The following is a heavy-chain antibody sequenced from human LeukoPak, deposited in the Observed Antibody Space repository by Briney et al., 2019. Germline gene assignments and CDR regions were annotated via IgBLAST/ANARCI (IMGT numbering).Heavy chain of an antibody. Sequence: ASVKVSCKVSGYTLTELSMHWVRQAPGKGLEWMGGFDPEDGETIYAQKFQGRVTMTEDTSTDTAYMELSSLGSEDTAVYYCATGIGRYYYDSSGYYYGLWGRGTLVTVSS. CDR1: GYTLTELS. V-gene: IGHV1-24*01. D-gene: IGHD3-22*01. CDR2: FDPEDGET. J-gene: IGHJ2*01. CDR3: ATGIGRYYYDSSGYYYGL.